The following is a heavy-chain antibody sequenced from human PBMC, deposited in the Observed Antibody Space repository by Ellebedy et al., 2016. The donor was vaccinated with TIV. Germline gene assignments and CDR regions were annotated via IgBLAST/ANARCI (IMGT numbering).Heavy chain of an antibody. V-gene: IGHV4-34*01. J-gene: IGHJ6*02. CDR2: INDSGRT. CDR1: GESLSGYH. Sequence: SETLSLXCAVYGESLSGYHWSWIRQTPGKGLEWIGEINDSGRTNYNPSLKTPVTISVDTSKSQFSLNLTSVTAADTAVYYCARGPIRRVAFSASDSSRRGSSNPYYYVVDVWGQGTTVTVSS. CDR3: ARGPIRRVAFSASDSSRRGSSNPYYYVVDV. D-gene: IGHD5-12*01.